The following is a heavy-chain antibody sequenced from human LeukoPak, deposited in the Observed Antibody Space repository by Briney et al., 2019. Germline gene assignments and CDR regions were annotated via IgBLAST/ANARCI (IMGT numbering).Heavy chain of an antibody. CDR3: ARGDPLRY. J-gene: IGHJ4*02. CDR2: IYYSGST. CDR1: GGSISSSRYY. Sequence: PSETLSLTCTVSGGSISSSRYYWGWIRQPPGKGLEWIGSIYYSGSTYYNPSLKSRVSMSVDTSQNHFSLKLTSVTAADTAVYYCARGDPLRYWGQGIRVTVSS. V-gene: IGHV4-39*07. D-gene: IGHD3-16*02.